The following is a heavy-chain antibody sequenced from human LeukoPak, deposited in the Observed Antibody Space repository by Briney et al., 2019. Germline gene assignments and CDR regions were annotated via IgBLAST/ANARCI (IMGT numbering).Heavy chain of an antibody. CDR2: IYNSGST. J-gene: IGHJ3*02. Sequence: SQTLSLTCTVSGGSISSGTYYWSWIRKPAGKGLEWIGRIYNSGSTKYDPSLKSRVAMSVDTSKNQFSLKLSSVTAADTAVYYCARDTTVTKDAFDIWGQGTMVTVSS. V-gene: IGHV4-61*02. CDR3: ARDTTVTKDAFDI. CDR1: GGSISSGTYY. D-gene: IGHD4-17*01.